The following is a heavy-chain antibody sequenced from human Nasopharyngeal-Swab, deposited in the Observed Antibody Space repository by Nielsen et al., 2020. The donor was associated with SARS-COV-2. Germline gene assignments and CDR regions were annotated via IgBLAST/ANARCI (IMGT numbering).Heavy chain of an antibody. CDR3: ARQGTRRSGGSCYWDAFDI. CDR2: IYYSGST. V-gene: IGHV4-39*01. J-gene: IGHJ3*02. Sequence: RQAPGKGLEWIGSIYYSGSTYYNPSLKSRVTISVDTSKNQFSLKLSSVTAADTAVYYCARQGTRRSGGSCYWDAFDIWGQGTMVTVSS. D-gene: IGHD2-15*01.